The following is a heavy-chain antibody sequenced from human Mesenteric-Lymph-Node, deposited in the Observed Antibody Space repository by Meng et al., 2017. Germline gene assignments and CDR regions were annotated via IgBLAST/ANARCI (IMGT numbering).Heavy chain of an antibody. CDR3: AKDIVKGSGWYSYFDL. CDR2: ISWNSGSI. CDR1: GFTFNSYA. Sequence: SLKISCAASGFTFNSYAMSWVRQAPGKGLEWVSAISWNSGSIGYADSVKGRFTISRDNAKNSLYLQMNSLRAEDTALYYCAKDIVKGSGWYSYFDLWGRGTLVTVSS. D-gene: IGHD6-19*01. V-gene: IGHV3-9*01. J-gene: IGHJ2*01.